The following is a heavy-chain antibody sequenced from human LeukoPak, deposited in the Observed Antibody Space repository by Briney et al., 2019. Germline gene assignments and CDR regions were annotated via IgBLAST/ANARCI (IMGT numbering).Heavy chain of an antibody. V-gene: IGHV3-53*05. CDR3: AKERYDSSGYYPGY. CDR1: GFIVSGNH. Sequence: GGSLRLSCAASGFIVSGNHMSWVRQAPGKGPEWVSVIYSGGSTYYADSVKGRFTISRDNTKNTLYLEVNSLRAEDTAVYYCAKERYDSSGYYPGYWGQGTLVTVSS. CDR2: IYSGGST. D-gene: IGHD3-22*01. J-gene: IGHJ4*02.